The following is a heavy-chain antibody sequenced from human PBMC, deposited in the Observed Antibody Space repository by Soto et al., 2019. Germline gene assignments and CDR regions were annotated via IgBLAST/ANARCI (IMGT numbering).Heavy chain of an antibody. CDR3: ATASDILVVPAAKGGAAFDI. CDR1: GGSISSGGYY. D-gene: IGHD2-2*01. CDR2: IYYSGST. V-gene: IGHV4-31*03. Sequence: PSETLSLTCTVPGGSISSGGYYWSWIRQHPGKGLEWIGYIYYSGSTYYNPSLKSRVTISVDTSKNQFSLKLSAVTAADTAVYYCATASDILVVPAAKGGAAFDIWGQGTMVTLSS. J-gene: IGHJ3*02.